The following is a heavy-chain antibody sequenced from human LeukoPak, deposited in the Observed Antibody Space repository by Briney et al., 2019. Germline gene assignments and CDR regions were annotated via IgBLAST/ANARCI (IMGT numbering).Heavy chain of an antibody. Sequence: GASVKVSCKSSGYTFTGYDFSWVRQAPGQGLEWMGWISANDGSIKYAQKFQGRVTMTTDPSMSTVYMELRRLRSDDTAVYYRRRTGVYGCLALFGSWGQGALVSVSS. J-gene: IGHJ4*02. CDR1: GYTFTGYD. V-gene: IGHV1-18*01. CDR2: ISANDGSI. D-gene: IGHD2/OR15-2a*01. CDR3: RRTGVYGCLALFGS.